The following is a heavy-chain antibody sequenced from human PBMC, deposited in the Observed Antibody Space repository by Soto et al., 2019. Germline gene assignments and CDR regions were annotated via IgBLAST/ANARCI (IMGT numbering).Heavy chain of an antibody. CDR1: GFTFSSYE. CDR2: ISSSGSTI. D-gene: IGHD2-2*02. CDR3: ARGYCSSTSCYTYYYYGMDV. J-gene: IGHJ6*02. V-gene: IGHV3-48*03. Sequence: DVPLVESGGGLVQPGGSLRLSCAASGFTFSSYEMNWVRQAPGKGLEWVSYISSSGSTIYYADSVKGRFTISRDNAKNSLYLQMNSLRAEDTAVYYCARGYCSSTSCYTYYYYGMDVWGQGTTVTVSS.